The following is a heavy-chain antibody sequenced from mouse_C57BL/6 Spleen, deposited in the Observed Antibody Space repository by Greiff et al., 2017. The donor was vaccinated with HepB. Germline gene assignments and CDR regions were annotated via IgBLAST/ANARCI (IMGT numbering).Heavy chain of an antibody. CDR1: GYTFTSYW. Sequence: QVQLKQPGAELVMPGASVKLSCKASGYTFTSYWMHWVKQRPGQGLEWIGEIDPSDSYTNYNQKFKGKSTLTVDKSSSTAYMQLSSLTSEDSAVYYCARSEMVTARFAYWGQGTLVTVSA. V-gene: IGHV1-69*01. CDR2: IDPSDSYT. CDR3: ARSEMVTARFAY. D-gene: IGHD2-2*01. J-gene: IGHJ3*01.